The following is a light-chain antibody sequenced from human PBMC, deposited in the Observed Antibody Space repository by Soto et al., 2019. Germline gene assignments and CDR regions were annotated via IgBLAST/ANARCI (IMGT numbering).Light chain of an antibody. CDR3: QQYGRSRT. Sequence: EIVLTQSPGTLSLSPGERATLSCRASQSVSSYYLAWYQQKPGQAPRLLIYDASSRATGIPDRFSGSGSGTDFTLTISRLEPEDFAVYYCQQYGRSRTFGQGTKVDI. J-gene: IGKJ1*01. CDR1: QSVSSYY. V-gene: IGKV3-20*01. CDR2: DAS.